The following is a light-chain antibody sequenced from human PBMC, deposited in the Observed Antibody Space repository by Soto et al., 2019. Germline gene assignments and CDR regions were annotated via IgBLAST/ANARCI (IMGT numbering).Light chain of an antibody. J-gene: IGKJ2*01. CDR3: HQSNNWPYT. CDR2: GAS. CDR1: QSVRDN. Sequence: EIVMTHSPATLSVSPGERATLSCRASQSVRDNLAWNQQKPGQAPRLLIYGASPRATGIPARFSGSGSGTDFTLTLNRLQSEDFALYFCHQSNNWPYTFGQGTKRAIK. V-gene: IGKV3-15*01.